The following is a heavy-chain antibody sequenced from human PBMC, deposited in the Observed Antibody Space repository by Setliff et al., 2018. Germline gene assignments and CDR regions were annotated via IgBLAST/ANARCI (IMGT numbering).Heavy chain of an antibody. V-gene: IGHV4-61*02. J-gene: IGHJ4*02. D-gene: IGHD1-26*01. CDR3: ARYNTIVGATDY. CDR1: GDSITSGSVY. Sequence: PSETLSLTCTVSGDSITSGSVYWSWIRQPAGKGLEWIGRIFPTGTTNYNPDLKSRVTMSVDTSKKRFSLMLRSVTAADTAIYYCARYNTIVGATDYWGQGTLVTVSS. CDR2: IFPTGTT.